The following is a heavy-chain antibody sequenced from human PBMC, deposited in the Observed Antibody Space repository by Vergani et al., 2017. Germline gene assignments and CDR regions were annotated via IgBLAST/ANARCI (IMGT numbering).Heavy chain of an antibody. Sequence: EVQLVQSGAEVKKPGESLKISCQISRYSFTNYWIGWVRQMPGKGLEWMGIIHPADSDTRYSPSFQGQVTISVDKSISTAYLQRSSLRASDSAMYYCARLYGRDSSGSKYVDYWGQGTLVTVSS. CDR3: ARLYGRDSSGSKYVDY. D-gene: IGHD3-22*01. V-gene: IGHV5-51*01. CDR2: IHPADSDT. CDR1: RYSFTNYW. J-gene: IGHJ4*02.